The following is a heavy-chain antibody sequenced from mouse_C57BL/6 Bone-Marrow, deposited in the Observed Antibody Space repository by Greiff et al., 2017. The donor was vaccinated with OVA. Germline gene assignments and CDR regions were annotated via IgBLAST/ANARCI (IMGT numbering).Heavy chain of an antibody. CDR1: GFNIKDDY. CDR3: TTPDGYYAMDD. V-gene: IGHV14-4*01. J-gene: IGHJ4*01. D-gene: IGHD2-3*01. Sequence: VQLQQSGAELVRPGASVKLSCTASGFNIKDDYMHWVKQRPEQGLEWIGWIDPENGDTEYASKFQGKATITADTSSNTAYLQLSSLTSEDTAVYYCTTPDGYYAMDDWGQGTSVTVSS. CDR2: IDPENGDT.